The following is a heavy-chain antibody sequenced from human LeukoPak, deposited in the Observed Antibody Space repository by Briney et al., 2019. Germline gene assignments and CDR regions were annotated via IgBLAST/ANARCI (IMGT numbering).Heavy chain of an antibody. Sequence: ASVKVSCKASGYTFSGSYIHWVRQAPGQGLEWLGRINPNSGDTNYAQNLHGRVTMTRDTSITTAYMELNSLTSDDTAVYFCARSAEHCNNGVCFTDYYMDVWGKGTTVTVSS. J-gene: IGHJ6*03. CDR2: INPNSGDT. CDR3: ARSAEHCNNGVCFTDYYMDV. V-gene: IGHV1-2*06. D-gene: IGHD2-8*01. CDR1: GYTFSGSY.